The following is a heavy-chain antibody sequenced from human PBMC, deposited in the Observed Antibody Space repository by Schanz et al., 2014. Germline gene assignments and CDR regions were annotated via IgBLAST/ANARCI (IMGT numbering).Heavy chain of an antibody. D-gene: IGHD1-1*01. J-gene: IGHJ4*02. CDR1: GFSLDIFA. CDR3: AKIERNED. Sequence: EVHLLESGGGLVEPGGSLRLSCATSGFSLDIFAVSWVRQAPGKGLEWVSVIGVDGTTTYYADSVKGRFTISRDNSKNTLELQMNSLRAEDTAVYFCAKIERNEDWGQGTLVTVSS. V-gene: IGHV3-23*01. CDR2: IGVDGTTT.